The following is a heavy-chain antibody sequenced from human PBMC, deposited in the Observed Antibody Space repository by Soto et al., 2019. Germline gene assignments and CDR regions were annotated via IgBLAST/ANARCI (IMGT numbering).Heavy chain of an antibody. CDR1: GFTFTIYG. Sequence: QGQLVQSGAEVKKPGASVKVSCKGSGFTFTIYGVTLVRQSAGQGLAWMGWISANNVNTSYAQKFQGRGTMTTDTSKSQAYMEMRSLSADDTAVYYCARRVGVAPVYDASDIWGQGTKVTVSS. J-gene: IGHJ3*02. V-gene: IGHV1-18*01. CDR3: ARRVGVAPVYDASDI. D-gene: IGHD2-15*01. CDR2: ISANNVNT.